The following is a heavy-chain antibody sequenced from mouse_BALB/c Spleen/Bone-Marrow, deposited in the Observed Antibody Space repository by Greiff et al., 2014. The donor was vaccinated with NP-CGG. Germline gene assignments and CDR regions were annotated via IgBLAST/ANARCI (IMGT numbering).Heavy chain of an antibody. Sequence: QVQLKQSGAELVKPGASVKLSCKASGYTFTSYWMHWVKQRPGQGLEWIGEIDPSDSYTNYNQKFKVRATLTVDKSSTTAYMHLSSLTFEDSAVYYCARIHYRYDVWGQGTTLTVSS. J-gene: IGHJ2*01. CDR3: ARIHYRYDV. V-gene: IGHV1-69*02. CDR2: IDPSDSYT. CDR1: GYTFTSYW. D-gene: IGHD2-14*01.